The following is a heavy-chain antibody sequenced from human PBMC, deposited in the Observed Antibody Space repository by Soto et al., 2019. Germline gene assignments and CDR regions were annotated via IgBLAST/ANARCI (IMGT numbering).Heavy chain of an antibody. CDR2: ISAYNGNT. V-gene: IGHV1-18*01. D-gene: IGHD3-9*01. CDR1: GYTFTSYG. J-gene: IGHJ4*02. CDR3: AKARVFDWSEYFDY. Sequence: GASVKVSCKASGYTFTSYGISWVRQAPGQGLEWMGWISAYNGNTNYAQKLQGRVTMTTDTSTSTAYMELRSLRSDDTAVYYCAKARVFDWSEYFDYWGQGTLVTVSS.